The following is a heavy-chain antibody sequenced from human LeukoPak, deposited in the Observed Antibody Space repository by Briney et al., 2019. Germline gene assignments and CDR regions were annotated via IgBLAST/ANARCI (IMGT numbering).Heavy chain of an antibody. J-gene: IGHJ6*02. V-gene: IGHV4-4*02. CDR3: ARVRTPLGCPRHYYGSGSCPTFTYYYYGMDV. CDR1: GGSISSSNW. D-gene: IGHD3-10*01. Sequence: SETLSLTCAVSGGSISSSNWWSWVRQPPGKGLEWIGEIYHSGSTNYNPSLKSRVTISVDTSKNQFSLKLSSVTAADTAVYYCARVRTPLGCPRHYYGSGSCPTFTYYYYGMDVWGQGTTVTVSS. CDR2: IYHSGST.